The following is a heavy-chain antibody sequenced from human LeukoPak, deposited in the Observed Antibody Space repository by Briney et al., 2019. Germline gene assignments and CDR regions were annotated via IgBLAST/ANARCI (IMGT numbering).Heavy chain of an antibody. D-gene: IGHD6-19*01. CDR2: ISSSSTYI. CDR3: ARGGYSSAFYGMDV. Sequence: GGPLRLSCAASGFTFSNYNMNWVRQAPGKGLEWVSSISSSSTYIYYADSVKGRFTISRDNAKNSLYLQMNSLRAEDTAVYYCARGGYSSAFYGMDVWGKGTTVTVSS. V-gene: IGHV3-21*01. CDR1: GFTFSNYN. J-gene: IGHJ6*04.